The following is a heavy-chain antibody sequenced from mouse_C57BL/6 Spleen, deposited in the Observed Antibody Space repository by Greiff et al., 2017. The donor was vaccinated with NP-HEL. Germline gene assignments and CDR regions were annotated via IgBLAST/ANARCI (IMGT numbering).Heavy chain of an antibody. Sequence: VQLQQSGAELVMPGASVKLSCKASGYTFTSYWMHWVKQRPGQGLEWIGEIDPSDSYTNYNQKFKGKSTLTVDKSSSTAYMQLSSLTSEDSAVYYGARGGNLYAMDYWGQGTSVTVSS. CDR3: ARGGNLYAMDY. J-gene: IGHJ4*01. V-gene: IGHV1-69*01. CDR2: IDPSDSYT. D-gene: IGHD2-1*01. CDR1: GYTFTSYW.